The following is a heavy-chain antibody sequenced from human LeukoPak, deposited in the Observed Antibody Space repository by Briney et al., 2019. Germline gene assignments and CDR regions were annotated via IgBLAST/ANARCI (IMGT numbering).Heavy chain of an antibody. V-gene: IGHV3-48*04. Sequence: PGGSLRLSCAASGFTFSSYRMNWVRQAPGKGLEWVSHISSDSNTIFYADSVKGRFTISRDNAKNSLYLQMNSLRAEDTAVYYCARGGIVLVTDPGRRYGMDVWGQGTTVAVSS. D-gene: IGHD2-21*02. CDR3: ARGGIVLVTDPGRRYGMDV. CDR1: GFTFSSYR. CDR2: ISSDSNTI. J-gene: IGHJ6*02.